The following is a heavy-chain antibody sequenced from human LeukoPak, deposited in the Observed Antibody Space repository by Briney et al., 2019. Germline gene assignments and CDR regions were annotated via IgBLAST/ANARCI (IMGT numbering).Heavy chain of an antibody. D-gene: IGHD3-22*01. J-gene: IGHJ4*02. CDR3: AKGHYYDSYGQYSYAEF. V-gene: IGHV3-30*18. Sequence: GRSLRLSCAASGFTFSNYGMHWVRQAPGKGLEWVAVISYDGSNKFYGDSVKGRFTISRDSSKNTLELQMNSLRPEDTAVYYCAKGHYYDSYGQYSYAEFWGQGILVTVSS. CDR1: GFTFSNYG. CDR2: ISYDGSNK.